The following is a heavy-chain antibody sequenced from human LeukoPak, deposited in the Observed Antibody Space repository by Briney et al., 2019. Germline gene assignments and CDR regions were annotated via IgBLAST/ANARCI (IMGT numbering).Heavy chain of an antibody. CDR1: GYTFTGYY. D-gene: IGHD2-2*01. Sequence: APVKVSCKASGYTFTGYYMHWVRQAPGQGLEWMGWINPNSGGTNYAQKFQGRVTMTRDTSISTAYMELSRLRSDDTAVYYCARVRTVVVPAADNFDYWGQGTLVTVSS. J-gene: IGHJ4*02. V-gene: IGHV1-2*02. CDR3: ARVRTVVVPAADNFDY. CDR2: INPNSGGT.